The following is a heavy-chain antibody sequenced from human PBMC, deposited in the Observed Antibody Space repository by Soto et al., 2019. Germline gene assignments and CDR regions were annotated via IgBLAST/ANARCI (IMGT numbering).Heavy chain of an antibody. CDR1: GFTFSSYW. CDR2: IGTAGDT. J-gene: IGHJ2*01. Sequence: GGSLRLSCAASGFTFSSYWMHWVRQAPGKGLVWVSAIGTAGDTYYLGSVKGRFTIFRENAKNSLYLQMNSLRAGDTAVYYCARGMDITTKWYFDLWGRGTLVTVSS. D-gene: IGHD2-2*03. V-gene: IGHV3-13*01. CDR3: ARGMDITTKWYFDL.